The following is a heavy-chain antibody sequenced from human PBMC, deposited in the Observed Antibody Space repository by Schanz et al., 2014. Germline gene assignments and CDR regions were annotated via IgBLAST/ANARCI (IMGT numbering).Heavy chain of an antibody. J-gene: IGHJ6*02. Sequence: QAQLAESGGGVVQPGGSLRLSCAASGFAFSAYSMHWVRQAPGKGLEWVAVIWYDGSNTYYADSVKGRFTISRDNSKNMVFLQMNSLRAEDTAVYYCAKGSMAARPLLPTDYYFYGTDIWGQGTTVTVSS. CDR3: AKGSMAARPLLPTDYYFYGTDI. D-gene: IGHD6-6*01. V-gene: IGHV3-33*06. CDR1: GFAFSAYS. CDR2: IWYDGSNT.